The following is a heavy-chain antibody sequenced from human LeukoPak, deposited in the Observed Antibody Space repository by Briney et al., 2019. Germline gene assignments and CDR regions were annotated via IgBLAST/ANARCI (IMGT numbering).Heavy chain of an antibody. CDR3: AAGSSGYTDAFDI. CDR1: GGSISSYY. CDR2: IYYSGST. D-gene: IGHD3-22*01. Sequence: PSETLSLTCTVSGGSISSYYWSWIRQPPGKRLEGIGYIYYSGSTNYNPSLKSRVTISVDTSKNQFLLKLSSVTAADTAVYYCAAGSSGYTDAFDIWGQGTMVTVSS. V-gene: IGHV4-59*01. J-gene: IGHJ3*02.